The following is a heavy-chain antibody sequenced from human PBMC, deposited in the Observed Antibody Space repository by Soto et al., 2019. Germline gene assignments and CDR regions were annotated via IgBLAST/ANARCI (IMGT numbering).Heavy chain of an antibody. CDR1: GGSISSSSYY. CDR2: IYYSGST. J-gene: IGHJ6*02. CDR3: AGHSSGWYWNYYYYGMDV. D-gene: IGHD6-19*01. V-gene: IGHV4-39*01. Sequence: SETLSLTCTVSGGSISSSSYYWGWIRQPPGKGLEWIGSIYYSGSTYYNPSLKSRVTISVDTSKNQFSLKLSSVTAADTALFYCAGHSSGWYWNYYYYGMDVWGQGTTVS.